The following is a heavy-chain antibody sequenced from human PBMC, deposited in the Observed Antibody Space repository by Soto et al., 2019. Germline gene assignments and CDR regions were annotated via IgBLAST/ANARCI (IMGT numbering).Heavy chain of an antibody. CDR3: ARGGKERFRGSGMDV. D-gene: IGHD1-1*01. CDR1: GYIFADYY. J-gene: IGHJ6*02. V-gene: IGHV1-69*01. Sequence: QVQLLQSGAELRKPGAAVKISCKASGYIFADYYIHWVRQAPGQGLEWLGGIITFFGAAMYAQKFQGRVTITADEFTTTAYMELSGLRSEDTAVYYCARGGKERFRGSGMDVWGQGTTVTVSS. CDR2: IITFFGAA.